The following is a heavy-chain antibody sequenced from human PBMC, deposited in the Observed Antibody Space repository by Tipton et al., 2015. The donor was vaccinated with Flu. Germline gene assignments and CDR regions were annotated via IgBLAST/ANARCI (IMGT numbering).Heavy chain of an antibody. Sequence: QLVQSGAEVKKPGASVKVSCKASGYTFTGYYMHWVRQAPGQGLEWMGRINPNSDGTNYAQKFQGRVTMTRDTSISTAYMELSRLRSDDTAVYYGARVCYGSGSYYNLDYWGQGTLVTVSS. CDR2: INPNSDGT. CDR1: GYTFTGYY. V-gene: IGHV1-2*06. J-gene: IGHJ4*02. D-gene: IGHD3-10*01. CDR3: ARVCYGSGSYYNLDY.